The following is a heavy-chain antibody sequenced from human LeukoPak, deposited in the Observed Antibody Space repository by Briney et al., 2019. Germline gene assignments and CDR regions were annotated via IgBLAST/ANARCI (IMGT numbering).Heavy chain of an antibody. CDR2: IYYSGST. J-gene: IGHJ6*02. CDR1: GGSISSYD. V-gene: IGHV4-59*01. D-gene: IGHD7-27*01. Sequence: PSETLSLTCTVSGGSISSYDWSWIRQPPGKGLEWIGYIYYSGSTNYNPSLKSRVTISVDTSKNQFSLKLSSVTAADTAVYYCAGITGDAHYYGMDVWGQGTTVTVSS. CDR3: AGITGDAHYYGMDV.